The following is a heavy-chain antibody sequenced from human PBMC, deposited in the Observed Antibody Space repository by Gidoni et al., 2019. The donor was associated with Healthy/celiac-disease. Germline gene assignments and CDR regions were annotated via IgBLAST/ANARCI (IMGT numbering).Heavy chain of an antibody. CDR2: ISGRGGST. V-gene: IGHV3-23*01. D-gene: IGHD6-13*01. CDR3: ARTAAGHLYYYYGMDV. J-gene: IGHJ6*02. Sequence: EVQLLESGGGLVQPGGSLRLSCAASGFTFSSYAMSWVRQAPGKGLEWVSAISGRGGSTYYADSVKGRFTISRDNSKNTLYLQMNSLRAEDTAVYYCARTAAGHLYYYYGMDVWGQGTTVTVSS. CDR1: GFTFSSYA.